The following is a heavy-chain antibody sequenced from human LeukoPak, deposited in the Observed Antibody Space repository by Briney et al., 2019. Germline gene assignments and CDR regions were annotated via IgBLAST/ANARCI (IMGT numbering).Heavy chain of an antibody. Sequence: SETLSLTCTVSGGSISSSSYYWGWIRQPPGKGLEWIGSIYYSGSTYYNPSLKSRVTISVDTSKNQFSLKLSSVTAADTAVYYCARDSTYHDFWSGYSHNWFDPWGQGTLVTVSS. J-gene: IGHJ5*02. V-gene: IGHV4-39*07. CDR1: GGSISSSSYY. CDR2: IYYSGST. CDR3: ARDSTYHDFWSGYSHNWFDP. D-gene: IGHD3-3*01.